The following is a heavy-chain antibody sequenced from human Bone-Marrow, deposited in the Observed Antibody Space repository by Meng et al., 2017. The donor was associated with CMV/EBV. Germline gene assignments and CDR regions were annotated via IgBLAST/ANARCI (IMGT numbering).Heavy chain of an antibody. Sequence: GESLKISCAASGFTVSSNYMSWVRQAPGKGLEWVSVIYSGGSTYYADSVKGRFTISRDNSKNTLYLQMNSLRAEDTAVYYCASGLFGAVTIDYWGQGTLVTVSS. CDR2: IYSGGST. V-gene: IGHV3-53*01. CDR3: ASGLFGAVTIDY. D-gene: IGHD3-3*01. CDR1: GFTVSSNY. J-gene: IGHJ4*02.